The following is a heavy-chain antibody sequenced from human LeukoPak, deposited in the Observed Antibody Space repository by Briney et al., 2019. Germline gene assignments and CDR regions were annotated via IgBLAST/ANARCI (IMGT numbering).Heavy chain of an antibody. CDR3: ARASTGTYYYYGMDV. D-gene: IGHD4-17*01. V-gene: IGHV3-30-3*01. Sequence: GGSLRLSCAASGFTFSSYAMHWVRQAPDKGLEWVAVISYDGSNKYYADSVKGRFTISRDNSKNTLYLQMNSLRAEDTAVYYCARASTGTYYYYGMDVWGQGTTVTVSS. J-gene: IGHJ6*02. CDR1: GFTFSSYA. CDR2: ISYDGSNK.